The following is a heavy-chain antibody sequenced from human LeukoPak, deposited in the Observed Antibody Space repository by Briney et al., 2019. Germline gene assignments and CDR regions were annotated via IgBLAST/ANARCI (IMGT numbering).Heavy chain of an antibody. CDR1: GYTFTGYY. Sequence: GASVKVSCKASGYTFTGYYMHWVRQAPGQGLEWMGWINPNSGGTNYAQKFQGRVTMTRDTSISTAYMELSRLRSDDTAVYYCARSPRVEWLLGIDYWGQGTLVTVPS. V-gene: IGHV1-2*02. D-gene: IGHD3-3*01. J-gene: IGHJ4*02. CDR3: ARSPRVEWLLGIDY. CDR2: INPNSGGT.